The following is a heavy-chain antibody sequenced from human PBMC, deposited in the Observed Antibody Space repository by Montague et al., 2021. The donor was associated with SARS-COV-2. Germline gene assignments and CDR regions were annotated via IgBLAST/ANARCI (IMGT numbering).Heavy chain of an antibody. CDR2: INHSGST. CDR1: GGSLSGYD. CDR3: ARGQEEITMIVVVLTAAAHYFDY. V-gene: IGHV4-34*01. J-gene: IGHJ4*02. D-gene: IGHD3-22*01. Sequence: SETLSLTCAVYGGSLSGYDWSWIRQPPGKGLEWIGEINHSGSTKYNPSLKSRVSISVDTSKNQFSLKLNSVTAADTAVYYCARGQEEITMIVVVLTAAAHYFDYWGQGTLVTVSP.